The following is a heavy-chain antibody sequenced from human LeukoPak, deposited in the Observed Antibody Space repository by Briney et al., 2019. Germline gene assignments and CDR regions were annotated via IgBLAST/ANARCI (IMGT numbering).Heavy chain of an antibody. D-gene: IGHD6-13*01. V-gene: IGHV4-59*01. J-gene: IGHJ5*02. Sequence: SETLSLTCTVSGGSISSYYWTWIRQPPGKGLEWIGYISYSGSTNYNPSLKSRVTISVDTSKNQFSLNLTSVTAAGTAVYYCARGYSRSRYQAVVYIWLDPWGQGTLVTVSS. CDR1: GGSISSYY. CDR2: ISYSGST. CDR3: ARGYSRSRYQAVVYIWLDP.